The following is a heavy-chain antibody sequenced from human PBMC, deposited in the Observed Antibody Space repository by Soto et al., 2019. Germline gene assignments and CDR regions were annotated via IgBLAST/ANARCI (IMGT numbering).Heavy chain of an antibody. CDR1: GYTFTSYA. CDR3: ARGIVVVTSPNWFDP. J-gene: IGHJ5*02. CDR2: INAGNGNT. Sequence: ASLKVSCKASGYTFTSYAMHWVRQAPGQRLEWMGWINAGNGNTKYSQKFQGRVTITRDTSASTAYMELSSLRSEDTAVYYCARGIVVVTSPNWFDPWGQGTQVTVSS. D-gene: IGHD2-21*02. V-gene: IGHV1-3*01.